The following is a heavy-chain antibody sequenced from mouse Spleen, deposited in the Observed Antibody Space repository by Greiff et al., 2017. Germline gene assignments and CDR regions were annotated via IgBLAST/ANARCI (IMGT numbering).Heavy chain of an antibody. D-gene: IGHD2-10*02. CDR3: ATYGNYEVDYFDY. V-gene: IGHV14-3*02. J-gene: IGHJ2*01. CDR2: IDPANGNT. Sequence: VQLQQSGAELVKPGASVKLSCTASGFNIKDTYMHWVKQRPEQGLEWIGRIDPANGNTKYDPKFQGKATITADTSSNTAYLQLSSLTSEDTAVYYCATYGNYEVDYFDYWGQGTTLTVSS. CDR1: GFNIKDTY.